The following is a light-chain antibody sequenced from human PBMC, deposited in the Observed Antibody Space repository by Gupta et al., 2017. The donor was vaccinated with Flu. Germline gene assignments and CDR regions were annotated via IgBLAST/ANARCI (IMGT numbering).Light chain of an antibody. Sequence: PSSLSASVGDRVTITCRASQDIRNDLAGYQQKPGKAPKRLIYAASGVQSGVPSRFSGSGSGTEFTLTISSLQPEDFATYSCRQQNSFPNTFGQGTKVDIK. CDR3: RQQNSFPNT. CDR1: QDIRND. V-gene: IGKV1-17*01. CDR2: AAS. J-gene: IGKJ2*01.